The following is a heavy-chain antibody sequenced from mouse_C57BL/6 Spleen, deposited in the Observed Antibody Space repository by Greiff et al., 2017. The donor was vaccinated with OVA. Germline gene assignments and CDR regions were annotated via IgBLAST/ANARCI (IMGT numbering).Heavy chain of an antibody. J-gene: IGHJ2*01. CDR3: ARDWSGTDY. V-gene: IGHV5-4*01. Sequence: EVQLVESGGGLVKPGGSLKLSCAASGFTFSSYAMSWVRQTPEKRLEWVATISDGGSYTYYPDNVKGRFTISRDNAKNNLYLQMSHLNSEDTSMYYCARDWSGTDYWGQGTTLTVSS. D-gene: IGHD3-2*02. CDR2: ISDGGSYT. CDR1: GFTFSSYA.